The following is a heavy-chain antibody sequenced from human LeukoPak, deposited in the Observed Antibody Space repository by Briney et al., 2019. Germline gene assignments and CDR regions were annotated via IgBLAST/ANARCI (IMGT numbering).Heavy chain of an antibody. Sequence: SETLSLTCTVSGGSISSYYWSWIRQPAGKGLEWIGRIYTSGSTNYNPSLKSRVTMSVDTSKNQFSLKLSSVTAVDTAVYYCARDRPDYGDSNFDYWGQGTLVTVSS. CDR1: GGSISSYY. CDR3: ARDRPDYGDSNFDY. V-gene: IGHV4-4*07. J-gene: IGHJ4*02. CDR2: IYTSGST. D-gene: IGHD4-17*01.